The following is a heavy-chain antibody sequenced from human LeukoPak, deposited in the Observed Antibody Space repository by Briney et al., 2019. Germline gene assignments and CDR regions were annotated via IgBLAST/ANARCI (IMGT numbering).Heavy chain of an antibody. CDR3: ARAPEGYTVVTIFYF. J-gene: IGHJ4*02. CDR2: ISTSSSYI. CDR1: GFTFSTYS. Sequence: GGSLRLSCAASGFTFSTYSMNWVRQAPGKGLEWVSSISTSSSYIFYADSVKGRFTISRDNAKNSLYLQMNSLRAEDTAVYYCARAPEGYTVVTIFYFWGQGTLVTVSS. D-gene: IGHD4-23*01. V-gene: IGHV3-21*04.